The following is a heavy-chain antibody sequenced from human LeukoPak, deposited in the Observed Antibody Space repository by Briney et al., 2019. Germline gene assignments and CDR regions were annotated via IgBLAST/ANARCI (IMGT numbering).Heavy chain of an antibody. CDR3: ATMVAASRARFDY. CDR2: FDPEDGET. D-gene: IGHD2-15*01. J-gene: IGHJ4*02. Sequence: ASVKVSCKVSGYTLTELSMHWVRPAPGKGLEWMGGFDPEDGETIYAQKFQGRVTMTEDTSTDTAYMELSSLRSEDTAVYYCATMVAASRARFDYWGQGTLVTVSS. V-gene: IGHV1-24*01. CDR1: GYTLTELS.